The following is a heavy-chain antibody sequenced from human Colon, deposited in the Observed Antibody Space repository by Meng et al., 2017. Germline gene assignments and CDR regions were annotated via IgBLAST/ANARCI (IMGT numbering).Heavy chain of an antibody. V-gene: IGHV4-4*02. CDR3: ARVIYASGNMAHLDY. CDR2: IYHSGST. Sequence: GQRQESGPRRVNPSGPVSLTCAVSGDSIRSSNWWSWVRQSPGRGLEWIGEIYHSGSTNYNPSLKNRVTMTVDNSKNQFSLTLYSVTAADTAVYYCARVIYASGNMAHLDYWGQGTLVTVSS. CDR1: GDSIRSSNW. D-gene: IGHD3-10*01. J-gene: IGHJ4*02.